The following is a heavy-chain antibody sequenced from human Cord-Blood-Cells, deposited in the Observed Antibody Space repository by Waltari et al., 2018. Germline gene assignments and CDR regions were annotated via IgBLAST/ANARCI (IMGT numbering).Heavy chain of an antibody. Sequence: QVQLQESGPGLVKPSETLSLTCAVSGYSISSGYYWGWIRQPPGKGLEWIGSIYHSGRTYYNPSLKSRVTISVDTSKNQFSLKLSSVTAADTAVYYCAGGLNSGYDSHWFDPWGQGTLVTVSS. V-gene: IGHV4-38-2*01. CDR2: IYHSGRT. J-gene: IGHJ5*02. D-gene: IGHD5-12*01. CDR1: GYSISSGYY. CDR3: AGGLNSGYDSHWFDP.